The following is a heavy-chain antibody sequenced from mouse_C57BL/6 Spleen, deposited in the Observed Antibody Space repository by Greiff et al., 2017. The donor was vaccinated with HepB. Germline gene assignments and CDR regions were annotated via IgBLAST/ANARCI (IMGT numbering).Heavy chain of an antibody. D-gene: IGHD2-4*01. CDR3: AREGYYDYDEDFAY. Sequence: DVKLQESGPGLVKPSQSLSLTCSVTGYSITSGYYWNWIRQFPGNKLEWMGYISYDGSNNYNPSLKNRISITHDTSKNQFFLKLNSVTTEDTATYYCAREGYYDYDEDFAYWGQGTLVTVSA. CDR1: GYSITSGYY. CDR2: ISYDGSN. V-gene: IGHV3-6*01. J-gene: IGHJ3*01.